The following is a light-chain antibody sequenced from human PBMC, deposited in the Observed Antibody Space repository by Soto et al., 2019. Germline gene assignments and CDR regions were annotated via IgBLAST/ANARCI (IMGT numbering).Light chain of an antibody. CDR3: SSYTSSTTPV. CDR2: EVT. J-gene: IGLJ1*01. V-gene: IGLV2-14*01. Sequence: QSALTQPASVSGSPGQSITISCTGTSSDVGGYNYVSWYQQRPGKAPKLMIYEVTNRPSGVSNRFSGSKSGNTASLTISGLQAEDEADYYCSSYTSSTTPVFGTETNLTVL. CDR1: SSDVGGYNY.